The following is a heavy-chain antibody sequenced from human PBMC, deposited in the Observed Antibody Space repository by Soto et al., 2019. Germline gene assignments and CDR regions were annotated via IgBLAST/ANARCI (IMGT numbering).Heavy chain of an antibody. V-gene: IGHV1-18*01. CDR2: ISAYNDNT. CDR3: ARADSVTTINFDY. CDR1: GYTCTSYR. D-gene: IGHD4-17*01. Sequence: ASGKVSCKASGYTCTSYRISLLRQAPVQGLEWMGWISAYNDNTDYARKVQGRVTMTADASTSTAYMELRSLRSDDTAMYYCARADSVTTINFDYWGQGTLVTVSS. J-gene: IGHJ4*02.